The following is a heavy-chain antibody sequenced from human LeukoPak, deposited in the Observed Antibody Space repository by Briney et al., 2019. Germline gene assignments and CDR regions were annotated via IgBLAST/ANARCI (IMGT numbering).Heavy chain of an antibody. CDR3: ARGNPGYTSSWYVY. J-gene: IGHJ4*02. CDR2: IYHSGST. V-gene: IGHV4-4*02. CDR1: GGSISSSNW. Sequence: SETLSLTCAVSGGSISSSNWWSWVRQPPGKGLEWIGEIYHSGSTNYNPSLRSRVTISVDTSKNQFSLRLSSVTAADTAVYYCARGNPGYTSSWYVYWGQGTLVTVSS. D-gene: IGHD6-13*01.